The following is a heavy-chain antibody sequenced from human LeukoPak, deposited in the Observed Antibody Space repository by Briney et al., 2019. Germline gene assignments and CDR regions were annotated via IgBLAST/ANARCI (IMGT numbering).Heavy chain of an antibody. CDR2: NYCSGIT. J-gene: IGHJ5*02. V-gene: IGHV4-38-2*02. CDR3: ARDPRVVVAAAQVHWFDP. D-gene: IGHD2-15*01. Sequence: SDTLTLTCGVSGYPHSSGHYWGWPGHTPGKGLEWIGSNYCSGITYYNPSLKRRGTISEDTSKNQFSLKLSSVTAADTAVYYCARDPRVVVAAAQVHWFDPWGQGALVTVSS. CDR1: GYPHSSGHY.